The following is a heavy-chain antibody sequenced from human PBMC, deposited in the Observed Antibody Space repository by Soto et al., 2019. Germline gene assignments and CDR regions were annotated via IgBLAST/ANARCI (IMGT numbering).Heavy chain of an antibody. J-gene: IGHJ6*02. D-gene: IGHD3-16*01. CDR1: GFTFSDYY. CDR3: AMYRLQPCYYCMDV. Sequence: QVQLVESGGSLVKPGGSLRLSCAASGFTFSDYYMSWISQAPGKGLEWLSYISSSSGYTKYADPVKGRFTISRDNAENSLYLQINSLRVEDPAVYYCAMYRLQPCYYCMDVWGQGTTVTVSS. V-gene: IGHV3-11*05. CDR2: ISSSSGYT.